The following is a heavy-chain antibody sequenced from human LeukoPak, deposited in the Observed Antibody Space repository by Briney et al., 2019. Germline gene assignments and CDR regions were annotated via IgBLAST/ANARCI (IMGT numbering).Heavy chain of an antibody. D-gene: IGHD1-26*01. Sequence: GGSLRLSCAASGLTYSSYAMNWLRQPPVKGLEWVSGISGSGGNSFYADSVKGRFPVSRDNAKNSVYLEMNSLRGEDTAVYYCARDCHSGSLYETRRGDYYYYMDVWGKGTTVTVSS. CDR2: ISGSGGNS. J-gene: IGHJ6*03. V-gene: IGHV3-21*01. CDR1: GLTYSSYA. CDR3: ARDCHSGSLYETRRGDYYYYMDV.